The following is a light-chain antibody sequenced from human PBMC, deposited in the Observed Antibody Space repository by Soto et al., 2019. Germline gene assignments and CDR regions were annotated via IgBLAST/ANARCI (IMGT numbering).Light chain of an antibody. CDR2: EVT. CDR3: SSYTSSTTRV. Sequence: QSALTQPASVSGSPGQSITISCTGTSSDVGGYNYVSWYQQHPGKAPKVMIYEVTNRPSGVSNRFSGSKSGNTASLTISGRQAEDEDDYYCSSYTSSTTRVFGGGTKLTVL. V-gene: IGLV2-14*01. CDR1: SSDVGGYNY. J-gene: IGLJ3*02.